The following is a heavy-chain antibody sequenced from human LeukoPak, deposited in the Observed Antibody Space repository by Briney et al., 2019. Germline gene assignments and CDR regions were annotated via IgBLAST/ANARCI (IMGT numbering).Heavy chain of an antibody. D-gene: IGHD1-26*01. CDR3: ARRWELQY. J-gene: IGHJ4*02. V-gene: IGHV3-48*01. CDR1: GFTFSSYS. CDR2: ISSSSSTI. Sequence: GGSLRLSCAASGFTFSSYSMNWVRQAPGKGLEWVSYISSSSSTIYYADSVKGRFTISRDNAKNSLYLQMSRLRAEDTAVYYCARRWELQYWGQGTLVTVSS.